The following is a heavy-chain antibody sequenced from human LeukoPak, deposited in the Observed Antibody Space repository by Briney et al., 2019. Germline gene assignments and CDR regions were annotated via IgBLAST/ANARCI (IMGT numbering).Heavy chain of an antibody. D-gene: IGHD5-18*01. CDR3: ARNVDTAMVIDY. CDR2: IYTSGST. CDR1: GGSISSGSYY. Sequence: SQTLSLTCTVSGGSISSGSYYWSWIRQPAGKGLEWIGRIYTSGSTNYNPSLKSRVTISVDTSKNQFSLKLSSVTAADTAVYYCARNVDTAMVIDYWGQGTLVTVSS. J-gene: IGHJ4*02. V-gene: IGHV4-61*02.